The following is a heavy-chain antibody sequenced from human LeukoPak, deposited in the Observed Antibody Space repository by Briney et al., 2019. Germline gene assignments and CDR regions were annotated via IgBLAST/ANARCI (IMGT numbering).Heavy chain of an antibody. CDR3: AKDPRGSHNWLDP. CDR2: ISGGGGST. Sequence: GGSLRLSCAASGFTFSNYSWNWVRQAPGKGLEWVSSISGGGGSTYYADSVKGRFTISRDNSKNTLYLQMNSLRAEDTAVYSCAKDPRGSHNWLDPWGQGTLVTVSA. D-gene: IGHD3-10*01. V-gene: IGHV3-23*01. J-gene: IGHJ5*02. CDR1: GFTFSNYS.